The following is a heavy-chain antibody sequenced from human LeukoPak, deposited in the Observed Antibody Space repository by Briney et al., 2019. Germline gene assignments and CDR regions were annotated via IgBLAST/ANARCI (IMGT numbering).Heavy chain of an antibody. J-gene: IGHJ4*02. Sequence: GGSLRLSCAASGFTFSSYSMNWVRQAPGKGLDWVSSISSSSSYIYYADSVKGRFTISRDNAKNSLYLQMNSRRAEDTAVYYCARSILTAGSYSGNYFDYWGQGTLVTVSS. CDR2: ISSSSSYI. CDR1: GFTFSSYS. V-gene: IGHV3-21*01. CDR3: ARSILTAGSYSGNYFDY. D-gene: IGHD1-26*01.